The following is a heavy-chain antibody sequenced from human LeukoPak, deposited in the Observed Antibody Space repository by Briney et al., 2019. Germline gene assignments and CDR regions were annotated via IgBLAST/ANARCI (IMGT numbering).Heavy chain of an antibody. CDR1: GFTFNTYG. CDR3: ARDISSSYYYYMDV. CDR2: ISSSSSSI. D-gene: IGHD6-6*01. V-gene: IGHV3-21*01. J-gene: IGHJ6*03. Sequence: PGGSLRLSCAASGFTFNTYGMNWVRQAPGKGLEWVSSISSSSSSIYYADPVKGRFTISRDNAKNSLYLQMNSLRAEDTAVYYCARDISSSYYYYMDVWGKGTTVTVSS.